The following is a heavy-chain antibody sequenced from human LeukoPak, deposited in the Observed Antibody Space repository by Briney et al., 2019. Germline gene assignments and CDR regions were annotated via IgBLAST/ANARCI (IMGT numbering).Heavy chain of an antibody. D-gene: IGHD6-25*01. Sequence: ASVKVSCKASGGTFSSYAISWVRQAPGQGLEWMGRIIPILGIANYAQKFQGRVTITADKSTSTAYMELRSLRSDDTAVYYCARDAYSSGYFDYWGQGTLVTVSS. CDR1: GGTFSSYA. J-gene: IGHJ4*02. CDR2: IIPILGIA. CDR3: ARDAYSSGYFDY. V-gene: IGHV1-69*04.